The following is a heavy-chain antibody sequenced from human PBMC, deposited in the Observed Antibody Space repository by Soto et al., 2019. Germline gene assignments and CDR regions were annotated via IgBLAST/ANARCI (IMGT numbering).Heavy chain of an antibody. Sequence: QVQLVQSGAEVKKPGASVKVSCKASGYTFTRYYMHWVRQAPGQGLEWMGIINPSGGSTSYAQKFRGRVTMTRDTSTSKVYMELSSLRSEDTAVYYCATLDADYYDSSGYYPFDYWGQGTLVTVSS. D-gene: IGHD3-22*01. CDR3: ATLDADYYDSSGYYPFDY. CDR2: INPSGGST. J-gene: IGHJ4*02. V-gene: IGHV1-46*03. CDR1: GYTFTRYY.